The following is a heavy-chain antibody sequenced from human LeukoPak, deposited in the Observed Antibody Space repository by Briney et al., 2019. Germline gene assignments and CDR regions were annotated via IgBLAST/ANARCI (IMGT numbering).Heavy chain of an antibody. J-gene: IGHJ4*02. CDR2: ISYDGSNK. V-gene: IGHV3-30-3*01. CDR3: ARDGIVVVPAATPYYFDY. CDR1: GYTFSSYA. D-gene: IGHD2-2*01. Sequence: GGSLRLSCAASGYTFSSYAMHWVRQAPGKGMEWVAVISYDGSNKYYADSVKGRFTISRDNSKNTLYLRMNSLRAEDTAVYYCARDGIVVVPAATPYYFDYWGQGTLVTVSS.